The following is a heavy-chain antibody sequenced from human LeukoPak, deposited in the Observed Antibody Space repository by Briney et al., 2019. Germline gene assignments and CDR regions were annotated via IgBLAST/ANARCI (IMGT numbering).Heavy chain of an antibody. CDR2: IDPSDSDI. CDR3: ASLVVVAANNWFDP. V-gene: IGHV5-10-1*01. CDR1: GYSFSSYW. Sequence: GESLQISCKGSGYSFSSYWISWVRQMPGKGLEWMGRIDPSDSDIKYSPSFQGHVTISADKSISTDYLQWSSLKASDTAMYYCASLVVVAANNWFDPWGQGTLVTVSS. D-gene: IGHD2-15*01. J-gene: IGHJ5*02.